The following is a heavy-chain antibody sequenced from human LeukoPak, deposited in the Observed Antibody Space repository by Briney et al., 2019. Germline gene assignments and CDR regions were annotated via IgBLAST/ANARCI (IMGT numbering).Heavy chain of an antibody. CDR2: IYHSGST. CDR1: GGSISSGGYS. V-gene: IGHV4-30-2*01. J-gene: IGHJ4*02. D-gene: IGHD3-22*01. Sequence: PSETLSLTCAVSGGSISSGGYSWSWIRQPPGKGLEWIGYIYHSGSTYYNPSLKSRVTISVDRSKNQFSLKLSSVTAADTAVYYCARGYYYDSSGYSYFDYWGQGTLVTVSS. CDR3: ARGYYYDSSGYSYFDY.